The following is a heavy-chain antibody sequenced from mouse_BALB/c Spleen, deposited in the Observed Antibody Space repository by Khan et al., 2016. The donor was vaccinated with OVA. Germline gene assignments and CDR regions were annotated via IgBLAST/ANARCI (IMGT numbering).Heavy chain of an antibody. J-gene: IGHJ3*01. D-gene: IGHD1-1*01. V-gene: IGHV2-9*02. CDR3: ARAFYYGAWFAY. CDR2: IWAGGST. Sequence: VQLQESGPGLVAPSQSLSISCTVSGFSLTTYGVHWVRQPPGKGLEWLGVIWAGGSTNHNSALMSRLSISKDNSKSQVCLKMNSLQTDDTAMYYCARAFYYGAWFAYWGQGTLVTVSA. CDR1: GFSLTTYG.